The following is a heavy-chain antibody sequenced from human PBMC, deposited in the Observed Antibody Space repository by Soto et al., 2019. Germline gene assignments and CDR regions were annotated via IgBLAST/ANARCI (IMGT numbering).Heavy chain of an antibody. Sequence: EVQLLESGGGLVQPGGSLRLSCAASGFTFSSYAMSWIRQAPGKGLEWVSAISGSGGSTYYADSVKGRFTISRDNSKNTLYLQMNSLRAEDTAVYYCAKGFSSTSLLLDYWGQGTLVTVSS. CDR1: GFTFSSYA. J-gene: IGHJ4*02. V-gene: IGHV3-23*01. CDR3: AKGFSSTSLLLDY. CDR2: ISGSGGST. D-gene: IGHD2-2*01.